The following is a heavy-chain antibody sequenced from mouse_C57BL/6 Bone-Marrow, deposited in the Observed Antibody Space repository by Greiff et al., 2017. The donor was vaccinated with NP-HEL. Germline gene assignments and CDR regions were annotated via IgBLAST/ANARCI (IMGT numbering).Heavy chain of an antibody. CDR1: GFTFSSYA. Sequence: EVQLVESGGGLVKPGGSLKLSCAASGFTFSSYAMSWVRQTPEKRLEWVATISDGGSYTYYPDNVKGRFTISRDNAKNNLYLQMSHLKSEYTARYYCAREGVTTLDYWGQGTTLTVSS. D-gene: IGHD2-2*01. CDR2: ISDGGSYT. V-gene: IGHV5-4*01. J-gene: IGHJ2*01. CDR3: AREGVTTLDY.